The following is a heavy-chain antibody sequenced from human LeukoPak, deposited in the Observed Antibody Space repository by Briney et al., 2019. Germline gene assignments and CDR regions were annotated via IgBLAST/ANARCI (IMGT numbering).Heavy chain of an antibody. CDR2: IYPGDSDT. V-gene: IGHV5-51*01. J-gene: IGHJ4*02. CDR1: GYSFTTYW. CDR3: ARISSGWYYFDY. D-gene: IGHD6-19*01. Sequence: GESLKISCKSSGYSFTTYWIAWVRQMPGKGLEWMGVIYPGDSDTRYSPSFQGQVTFSADKSTTTVYLQWSSLKASDTAMYYCARISSGWYYFDYWGQGTLVTVSS.